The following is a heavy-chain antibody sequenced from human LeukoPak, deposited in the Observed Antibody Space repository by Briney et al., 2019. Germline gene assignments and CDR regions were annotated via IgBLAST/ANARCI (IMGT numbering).Heavy chain of an antibody. CDR3: ARWGPGKVDDY. CDR2: VWYDGSNK. CDR1: GFTFSSHG. D-gene: IGHD4-23*01. Sequence: GGSLRLSCAASGFTFSSHGMHWVRQAPGKGLEWVAVVWYDGSNKYYADSAKGRFTISRDNSKDTLYLQMDSLRAEDTAVYYCARWGPGKVDDYWGQGTLVTVSS. V-gene: IGHV3-33*01. J-gene: IGHJ4*02.